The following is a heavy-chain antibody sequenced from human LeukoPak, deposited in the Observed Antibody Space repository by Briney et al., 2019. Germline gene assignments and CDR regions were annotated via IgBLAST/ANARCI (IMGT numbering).Heavy chain of an antibody. D-gene: IGHD5-18*01. CDR1: GGSISSGSYY. V-gene: IGHV4-61*02. Sequence: SETLSLTCTVSGGSISSGSYYRSWIRQPAGKGLEWIGRIYTSGSTNYNPSLKSRVTISVDTSKNQFSLKLSSVTAADTAVYYCARTTEGGYTYDYFYYYYMDVWGKGTTVTISS. CDR3: ARTTEGGYTYDYFYYYYMDV. J-gene: IGHJ6*03. CDR2: IYTSGST.